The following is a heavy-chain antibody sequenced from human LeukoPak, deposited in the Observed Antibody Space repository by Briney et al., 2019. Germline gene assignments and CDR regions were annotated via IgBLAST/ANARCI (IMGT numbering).Heavy chain of an antibody. D-gene: IGHD5-24*01. CDR1: GFTFSSNA. J-gene: IGHJ4*02. V-gene: IGHV3-23*01. Sequence: PGGSLRLSCAASGFTFSSNAMSWVRQAPGKGLEWVSAVSGSGSSTHYADSVKGRFAISRNNSKNTLYLQMNSLRAEDTAVYYCAKTVGYSTGWGDYFDYWGQGTLVTVSS. CDR2: VSGSGSST. CDR3: AKTVGYSTGWGDYFDY.